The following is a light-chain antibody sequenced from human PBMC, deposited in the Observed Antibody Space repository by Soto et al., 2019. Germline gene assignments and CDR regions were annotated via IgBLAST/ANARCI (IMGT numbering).Light chain of an antibody. Sequence: EIVLTQSPGTLSLSPGERATLSCRASQPVSTAYFAWYQQKPGQAPRLFIYAASRRATGIPDRFSGSGSGTDFTLTITRLEPEDFAVYYCQQYGRSPFTFGQGTKLEIK. CDR1: QPVSTAY. CDR2: AAS. V-gene: IGKV3-20*01. J-gene: IGKJ2*01. CDR3: QQYGRSPFT.